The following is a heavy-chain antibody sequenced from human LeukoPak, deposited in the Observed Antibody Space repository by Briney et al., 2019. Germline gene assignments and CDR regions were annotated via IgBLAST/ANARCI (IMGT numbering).Heavy chain of an antibody. D-gene: IGHD1-26*01. CDR3: TRAGFYSGSYSFDY. J-gene: IGHJ4*02. V-gene: IGHV3-49*04. CDR2: IRSKAYGGTT. Sequence: GGSLRPSCTASGFTFGDYAMSWVRQAPGKGLEWVGFIRSKAYGGTTEYAASVKGRFTISRDDSKSIAYLQMNSLKTEDTAVYYCTRAGFYSGSYSFDYWGQGTLVTVSS. CDR1: GFTFGDYA.